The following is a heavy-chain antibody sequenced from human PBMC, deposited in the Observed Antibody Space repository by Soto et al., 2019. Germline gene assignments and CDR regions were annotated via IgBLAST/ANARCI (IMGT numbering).Heavy chain of an antibody. J-gene: IGHJ4*02. CDR2: IYYSGST. V-gene: IGHV4-39*01. D-gene: IGHD3-3*01. CDR3: ARQDYDFWSGLFDY. CDR1: GGSISSSSYY. Sequence: QLQLQESGPGLVKPSETLSLTCTVSGGSISSSSYYWGWIRQPPGRGLEWIGSIYYSGSTYYNPSLKGRVAVSVDTSKNQFSLKLSSVTAADTAVYYCARQDYDFWSGLFDYWGQGTLVTVSS.